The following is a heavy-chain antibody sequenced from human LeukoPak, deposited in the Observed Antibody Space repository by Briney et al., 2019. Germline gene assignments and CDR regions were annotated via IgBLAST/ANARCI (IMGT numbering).Heavy chain of an antibody. CDR1: GGSISSYY. J-gene: IGHJ3*02. CDR3: ASATGGSDAFNI. Sequence: SETLSLTCSVSGGSISSYYWSWIRQPPGKGLQWIGYISNTGTTNYNPSLKSRVTISLDTSKNQFSLRLNSVTAADTAVYYCASATGGSDAFNIWGQGTMVTVSS. D-gene: IGHD4-23*01. V-gene: IGHV4-59*01. CDR2: ISNTGTT.